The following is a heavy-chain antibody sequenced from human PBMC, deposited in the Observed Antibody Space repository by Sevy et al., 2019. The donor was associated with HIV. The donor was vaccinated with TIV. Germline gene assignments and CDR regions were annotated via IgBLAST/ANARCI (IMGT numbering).Heavy chain of an antibody. CDR2: FDPEDGEK. V-gene: IGHV1-24*01. CDR1: GYTLTQLS. D-gene: IGHD3-22*01. Sequence: ASVKVSCKVSGYTLTQLSMHWVLQAPGKGLEWMGSFDPEDGEKIYARKFQGRVTLTEDTFRDTAYMELGSLRSEDTAVYYCASTKDYYDNTGDPFDFWGQRTLVTVSS. CDR3: ASTKDYYDNTGDPFDF. J-gene: IGHJ4*02.